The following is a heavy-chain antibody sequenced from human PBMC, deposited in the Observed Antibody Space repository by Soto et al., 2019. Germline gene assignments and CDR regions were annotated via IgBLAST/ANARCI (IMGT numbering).Heavy chain of an antibody. V-gene: IGHV4-31*01. D-gene: IGHD3-10*01. CDR1: GGSISSGGYY. J-gene: IGHJ4*02. Sequence: SETLSLTCTVSGGSISSGGYYWSWIRQHPGKGLEWIGYIYSSGSTYYNPSLKSPVTISVDTSKNQFSLKLSSVTAADTAVYYCAREGRGSGSYYNVDYWGQGTLVTVSS. CDR2: IYSSGST. CDR3: AREGRGSGSYYNVDY.